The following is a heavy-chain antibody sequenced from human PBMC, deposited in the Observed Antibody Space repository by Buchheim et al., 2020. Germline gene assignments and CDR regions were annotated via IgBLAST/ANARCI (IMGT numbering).Heavy chain of an antibody. Sequence: QVQLQESGPGLVKPSETLSLTCTVSGGSVSSGSYYWSWIRQPPGKGLEWIGYIYYSGSTNYNPSLKSRVTISVDTSKNQFSLKLSSVTAADTAVYYCARDIGGGDIVVVPAARWFDPWGQGTL. V-gene: IGHV4-61*01. CDR1: GGSVSSGSYY. D-gene: IGHD2-2*01. CDR2: IYYSGST. J-gene: IGHJ5*02. CDR3: ARDIGGGDIVVVPAARWFDP.